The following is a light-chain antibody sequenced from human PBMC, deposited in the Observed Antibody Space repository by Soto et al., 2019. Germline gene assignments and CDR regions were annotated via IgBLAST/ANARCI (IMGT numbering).Light chain of an antibody. Sequence: PGERATLSCRASQSVSSYLAGYQQKPGQAPRLLIYDASNRATGIPARFRGSGSVTDFALTISSLESEDVAVYYFQQRSDWPRSFGQGTKVEIK. V-gene: IGKV3-11*01. CDR2: DAS. CDR3: QQRSDWPRS. J-gene: IGKJ1*01. CDR1: QSVSSY.